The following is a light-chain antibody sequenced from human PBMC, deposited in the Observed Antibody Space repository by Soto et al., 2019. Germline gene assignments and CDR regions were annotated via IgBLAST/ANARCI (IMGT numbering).Light chain of an antibody. Sequence: QSALTQPRSVSGSPGQSVTISCTGTSSDVGGYNYVSWYQQHPGKAPKFMIYDVSKRPSGVPDRFSGSKSGNTASLTISGLQAEDEADYYCCSYAGSYPYVFGTGTQLTVL. CDR1: SSDVGGYNY. J-gene: IGLJ7*01. V-gene: IGLV2-11*01. CDR2: DVS. CDR3: CSYAGSYPYV.